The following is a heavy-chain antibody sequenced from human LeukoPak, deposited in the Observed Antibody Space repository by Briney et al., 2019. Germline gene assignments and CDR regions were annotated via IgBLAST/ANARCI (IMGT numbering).Heavy chain of an antibody. V-gene: IGHV3-30*02. CDR1: GFTFSSYG. J-gene: IGHJ3*02. CDR2: IWYDGSNK. Sequence: GGSLRLSCAASGFTFSSYGMHWVRQAPGKGLEWVAVIWYDGSNKYYADSVKGRFTISRDNSKNTLYLQMNSLRAEDTAMYYCAGLSKPFDIWGQGTMVTVSS. D-gene: IGHD2-2*01. CDR3: AGLSKPFDI.